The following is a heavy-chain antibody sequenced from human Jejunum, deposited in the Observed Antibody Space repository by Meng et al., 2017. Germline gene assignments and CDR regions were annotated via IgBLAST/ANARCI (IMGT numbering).Heavy chain of an antibody. Sequence: QLQLQESGAGLVKASETLSSTCTVSGGSISGSHDYWGWIRQPPGKGLDWTGTISYSGSTYYNPSLASRVTISMDTFKNQFSLKLSSVTAADTAVYYCARHFSGSGTWFFDSWGQGVLVTVSS. J-gene: IGHJ4*02. D-gene: IGHD3-10*01. CDR1: GGSISGSHDY. CDR2: ISYSGST. V-gene: IGHV4-39*01. CDR3: ARHFSGSGTWFFDS.